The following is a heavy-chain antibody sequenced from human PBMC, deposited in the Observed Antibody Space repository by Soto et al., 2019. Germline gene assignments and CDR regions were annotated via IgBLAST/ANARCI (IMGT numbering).Heavy chain of an antibody. Sequence: QVQLVQSGAEVKKPGASVKVSCKASGYTFTSYGISWVRQAPGQGLEWMGWISAYNGNTNYAQKLQGRVTITADKSTSTAYMELSSLRSEDTAVYYCARDGYSYGYPRYGMDVWGQGTTVTVSS. V-gene: IGHV1-18*04. J-gene: IGHJ6*02. D-gene: IGHD5-18*01. CDR2: ISAYNGNT. CDR3: ARDGYSYGYPRYGMDV. CDR1: GYTFTSYG.